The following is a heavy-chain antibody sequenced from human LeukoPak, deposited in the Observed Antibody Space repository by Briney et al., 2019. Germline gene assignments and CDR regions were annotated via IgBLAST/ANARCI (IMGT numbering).Heavy chain of an antibody. J-gene: IGHJ4*02. CDR3: ARKVPNEPAFDY. CDR1: GFTFSSYS. V-gene: IGHV3-48*04. CDR2: ISSGSINI. Sequence: PGGSLRLSCVASGFTFSSYSMNWVRQAPGKGLEWVSSISSGSINIYYADSVKGRFTISRDNAKNSLYLQMKSLGAEDTAVYYRARKVPNEPAFDYWGQGTLVTVSS.